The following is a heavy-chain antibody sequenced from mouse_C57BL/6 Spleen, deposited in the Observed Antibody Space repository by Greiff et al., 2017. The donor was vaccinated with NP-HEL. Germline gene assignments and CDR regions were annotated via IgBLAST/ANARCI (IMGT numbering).Heavy chain of an antibody. D-gene: IGHD3-2*01. CDR1: GYTFTSYW. CDR3: GGSRQLGGAY. J-gene: IGHJ3*01. CDR2: IDPSDSYT. Sequence: QVQLQQPGAELVMPGASVKLSCKASGYTFTSYWLHWVKQRPGQGLEWIGEIDPSDSYTNYNQKFKGKSTLTVDKSSSTAYMQLSSLTSEDSAVYYCGGSRQLGGAYWGQGTLVTVSA. V-gene: IGHV1-69*01.